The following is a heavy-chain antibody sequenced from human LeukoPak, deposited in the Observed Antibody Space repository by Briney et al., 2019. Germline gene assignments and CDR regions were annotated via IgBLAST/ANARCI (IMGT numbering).Heavy chain of an antibody. CDR3: ARDVSLLLGRGFDY. J-gene: IGHJ4*02. D-gene: IGHD2-15*01. CDR1: GGTFSSYA. V-gene: IGHV1-69*01. CDR2: IIPIFGTA. Sequence: SVKVSCKASGGTFSSYAISWVRQAPGQGLEWMGGIIPIFGTANYAQKLQGRVTITADDSTSTAYMELSSLRSEDTAVYYCARDVSLLLGRGFDYWGQGTLVTVSS.